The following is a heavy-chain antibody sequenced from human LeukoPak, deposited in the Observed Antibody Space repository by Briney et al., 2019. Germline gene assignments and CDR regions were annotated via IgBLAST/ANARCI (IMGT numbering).Heavy chain of an antibody. J-gene: IGHJ6*03. Sequence: ASVKVSCKASGYTFTGYYMHWVRQAPGQGLEWMGWINPNSGGTNYAQKFQGRVPMTRDTSISTAYMELSRLRSDETAVYYCARDQPYDFWSGSLYYYYYRDVWGKGATVTVSS. CDR2: INPNSGGT. CDR1: GYTFTGYY. D-gene: IGHD3-3*01. CDR3: ARDQPYDFWSGSLYYYYYRDV. V-gene: IGHV1-2*02.